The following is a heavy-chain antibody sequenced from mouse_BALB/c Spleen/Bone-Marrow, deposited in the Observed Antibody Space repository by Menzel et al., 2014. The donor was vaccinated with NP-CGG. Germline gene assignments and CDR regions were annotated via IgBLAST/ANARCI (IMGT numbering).Heavy chain of an antibody. CDR1: GDSITSGY. CDR2: ISYSGNT. V-gene: IGHV3-8*02. CDR3: ATYDGYCFDY. J-gene: IGHJ2*01. Sequence: EVHLVESGPSLVKPSQTLSLTCSVTGDSITSGYWNWIRRSPGNKLEYMGYISYSGNTYYNPSLKSRISITRDTSKNQYYLQLNSVTTEDTATYYCATYDGYCFDYWGQGTTLTVSS. D-gene: IGHD2-3*01.